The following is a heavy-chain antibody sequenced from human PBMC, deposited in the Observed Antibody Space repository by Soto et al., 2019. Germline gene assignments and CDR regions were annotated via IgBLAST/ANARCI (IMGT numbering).Heavy chain of an antibody. CDR1: GGPFNSYA. J-gene: IGHJ4*02. V-gene: IGHV1-69*13. CDR3: ARGWSYDILTGYSY. Sequence: SGKVCFKASGGPFNSYAISLVRQAPGQGLEWMGGIIPIFGTANYAQKFQGRVTITADESTSTAYMELSSLRSEDTAVYYCARGWSYDILTGYSYWGQGTLVTVS. D-gene: IGHD3-9*01. CDR2: IIPIFGTA.